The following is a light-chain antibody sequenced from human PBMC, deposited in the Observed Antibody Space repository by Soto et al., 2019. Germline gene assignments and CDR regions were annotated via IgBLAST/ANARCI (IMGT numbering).Light chain of an antibody. CDR1: SSDVGSYNL. CDR3: CSYAGSSTPG. CDR2: EGS. J-gene: IGLJ1*01. V-gene: IGLV2-23*01. Sequence: QSVLTQPASVSGSPGQSITISCTGTSSDVGSYNLVSWYQQHPGKAPKLMIYEGSKRPSGVSNRFSGSKSGNTASLTISGLQAEDEADYYCCSYAGSSTPGFGTGTKVTVL.